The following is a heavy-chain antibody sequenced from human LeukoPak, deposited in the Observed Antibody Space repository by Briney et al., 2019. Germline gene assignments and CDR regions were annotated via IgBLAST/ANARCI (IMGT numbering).Heavy chain of an antibody. J-gene: IGHJ4*02. CDR2: IKQDGSEK. CDR3: ISSSPSFDY. Sequence: GGSLRLSCAASGFTFSSYWMSWVRQAPGKGLEWVANIKQDGSEKYYVDSVKGRFTISRDNAKNTLYLQMNSLRAEDTAVYYCISSSPSFDYWGQGTLVTVSS. CDR1: GFTFSSYW. V-gene: IGHV3-7*01.